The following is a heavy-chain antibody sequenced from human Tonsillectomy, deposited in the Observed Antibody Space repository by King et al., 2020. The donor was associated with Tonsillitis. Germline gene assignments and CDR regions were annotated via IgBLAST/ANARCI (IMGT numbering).Heavy chain of an antibody. Sequence: VQLVESGGGLVQPGGSLRLSCAASGITFTSYVMSWVRQAPGKGLEWVSGISGGGGSTYYADSVKGRFTMSSDNSKDTLYLQRSSLRAEDTAVYYCARHHHQGEWSYLYYYYYMDVWGKGTTVTVSS. V-gene: IGHV3-23*04. J-gene: IGHJ6*03. CDR1: GITFTSYV. CDR3: ARHHHQGEWSYLYYYYYMDV. CDR2: ISGGGGST. D-gene: IGHD3-3*01.